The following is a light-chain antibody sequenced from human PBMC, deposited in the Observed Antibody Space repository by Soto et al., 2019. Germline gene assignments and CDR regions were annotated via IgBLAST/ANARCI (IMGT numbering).Light chain of an antibody. CDR3: MQGTLWPWM. V-gene: IGKV2-30*01. Sequence: DVVMTQSPLSLPVTLGQPASISCSSSQSLVDSGGNTYFNWYQQRPGQPPRRLIYEVYNRDSGVPDRFSGSGSGTDFTLKISRLEAEDVVVYYCMQGTLWPWMFGEGTKVDMK. J-gene: IGKJ1*01. CDR2: EVY. CDR1: QSLVDSGGNTY.